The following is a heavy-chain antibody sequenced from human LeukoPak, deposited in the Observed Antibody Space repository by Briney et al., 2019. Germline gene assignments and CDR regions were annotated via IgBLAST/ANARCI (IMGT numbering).Heavy chain of an antibody. D-gene: IGHD3-10*01. CDR1: GFVFSIND. CDR2: MGTTIGDT. J-gene: IGHJ4*02. CDR3: ARGGRVAPFDY. Sequence: GGSLRLSCAASGFVFSINDMHWVRQAPGKGLEWVSGMGTTIGDTYYLASVRGRFIISRENAKNSVYLEMNSLRVGDTAVYYCARGGRVAPFDYWGQGTLVSVSS. V-gene: IGHV3-13*01.